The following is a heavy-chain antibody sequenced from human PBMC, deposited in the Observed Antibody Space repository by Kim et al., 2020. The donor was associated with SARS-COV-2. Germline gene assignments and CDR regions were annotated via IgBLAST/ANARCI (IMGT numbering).Heavy chain of an antibody. Sequence: GGSLRLSCAASGFTVSSNYMSWVRQAPGKGLEWVSVIYSGGSTYYADSVKGRFTISRDNSKNTLYLQMNSLRAEDTAVYYCARVSFPWYGMDVWGQGTTVTVSS. CDR1: GFTVSSNY. J-gene: IGHJ6*02. CDR3: ARVSFPWYGMDV. V-gene: IGHV3-66*01. CDR2: IYSGGST.